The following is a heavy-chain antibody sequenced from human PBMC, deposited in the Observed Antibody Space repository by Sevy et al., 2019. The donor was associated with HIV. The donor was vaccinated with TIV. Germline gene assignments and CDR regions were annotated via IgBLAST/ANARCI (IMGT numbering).Heavy chain of an antibody. CDR2: IKQDGSEE. CDR1: GFTFSSYW. J-gene: IGHJ4*02. V-gene: IGHV3-7*01. D-gene: IGHD5-18*01. CDR3: ARSGMQLWFDYFDH. Sequence: RGSLRLSCAASGFTFSSYWMTWVRQAPGKGLEWVAKIKQDGSEESLVDSVKGRFTISRDNAKNSLYLQMTSLRAEDTAVYYCARSGMQLWFDYFDHWCQGTLVTVSS.